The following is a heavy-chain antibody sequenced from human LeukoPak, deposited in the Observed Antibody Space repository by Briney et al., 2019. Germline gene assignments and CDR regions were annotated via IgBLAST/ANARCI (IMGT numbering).Heavy chain of an antibody. CDR1: GYTFTNYG. V-gene: IGHV1-18*01. CDR2: ISADNGDT. D-gene: IGHD2-15*01. Sequence: GASVKVSCKASGYTFTNYGISWVRQAPGRGLEWMAWISADNGDTNYPQNLRDRVTMTTDTSTSTVYMELRSLRSDDTAVYYCARDWDCSGGACRDCFDPWGQGTLVTVSS. CDR3: ARDWDCSGGACRDCFDP. J-gene: IGHJ5*02.